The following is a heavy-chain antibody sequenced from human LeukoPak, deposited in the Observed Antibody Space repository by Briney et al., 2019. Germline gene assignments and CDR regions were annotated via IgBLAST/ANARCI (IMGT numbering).Heavy chain of an antibody. CDR2: IHYTGST. CDR3: ARTYYYGSGSYYTSRYYYYYYYMDV. Sequence: SETLSLTCTVSGGSISSSYWSWIRRSPGKGRECIGYIHYTGSTNYNPSLKSRVTISVDTSKNQFSLKLSSVTAADTAVYYCARTYYYGSGSYYTSRYYYYYYYMDVWGKGTTVTISS. D-gene: IGHD3-10*01. J-gene: IGHJ6*03. V-gene: IGHV4-59*12. CDR1: GGSISSSY.